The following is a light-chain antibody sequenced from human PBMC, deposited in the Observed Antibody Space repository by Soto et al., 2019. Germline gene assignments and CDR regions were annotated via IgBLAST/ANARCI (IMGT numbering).Light chain of an antibody. CDR3: QQYGSSPT. CDR1: QSVSIY. CDR2: DTS. V-gene: IGKV3-20*01. J-gene: IGKJ1*01. Sequence: EIVLTQPPATQSFFPGERATLSCRASQSVSIYLDWYQQKPGQAPKLLIYDTSNRATGIPARFSGSGSGTDFTLTISRLEPEDFAVYYCQQYGSSPTFGQGTKVDIK.